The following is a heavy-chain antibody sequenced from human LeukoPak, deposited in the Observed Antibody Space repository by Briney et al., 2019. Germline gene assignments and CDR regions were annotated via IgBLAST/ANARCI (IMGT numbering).Heavy chain of an antibody. CDR3: ARDDYGFDY. Sequence: SETLSLTCTVSGGSISTYYWSWIRQPPGKGLEWIGYIYYTGSTNYNPSLKSRVTISVDASKNQFSLKLSSVTAADTAVYYCARDDYGFDYWGQGTLVTVSS. J-gene: IGHJ4*02. CDR1: GGSISTYY. D-gene: IGHD4-17*01. V-gene: IGHV4-59*01. CDR2: IYYTGST.